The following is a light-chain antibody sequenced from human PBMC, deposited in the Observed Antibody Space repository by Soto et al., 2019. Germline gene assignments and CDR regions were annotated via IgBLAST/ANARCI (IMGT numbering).Light chain of an antibody. V-gene: IGKV3-11*01. CDR1: QSVSSY. CDR2: YTS. Sequence: EIVFTQSPATLSLSPKERATLSCRASQSVSSYLAWYQHKPGQAPRLLIYYTSNRATGIPARFSGSGSGTDFTLTINSLAPEDLAIYYCHQRQSWPRTFGQGTKVDI. CDR3: HQRQSWPRT. J-gene: IGKJ1*01.